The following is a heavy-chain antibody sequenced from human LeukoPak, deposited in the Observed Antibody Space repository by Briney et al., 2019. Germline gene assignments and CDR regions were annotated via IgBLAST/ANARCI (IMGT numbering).Heavy chain of an antibody. D-gene: IGHD3-22*01. CDR1: GFTFDDYG. CDR3: VKDRFFYDSGSKAN. V-gene: IGHV3-9*01. J-gene: IGHJ4*02. CDR2: ISRNSGII. Sequence: GGSLRLSCVASGFTFDDYGMFWVRQTPGKGLEWVSSISRNSGIIAYADSVKGRFTIFRDNAKNSLYLQMNSLRVEDTAVYYCVKDRFFYDSGSKANWGQGTLVTVSS.